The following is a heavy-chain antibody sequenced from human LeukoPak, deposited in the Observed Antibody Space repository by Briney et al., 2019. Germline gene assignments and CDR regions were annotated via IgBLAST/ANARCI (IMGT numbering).Heavy chain of an antibody. CDR3: ARGYCSSTSCYEPPSY. J-gene: IGHJ4*02. Sequence: ASVKVSCKASGYTFTSYYMHWVRQAPGRGLEWMGIINPSGGSTSYAQKFQGRVTMTRDTSTSTVYMELSSLRSEDTAVYYCARGYCSSTSCYEPPSYWGQGTLVTVSS. CDR2: INPSGGST. CDR1: GYTFTSYY. V-gene: IGHV1-46*01. D-gene: IGHD2-2*01.